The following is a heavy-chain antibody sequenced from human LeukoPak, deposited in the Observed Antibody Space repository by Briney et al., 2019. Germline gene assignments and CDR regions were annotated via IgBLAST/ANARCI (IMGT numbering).Heavy chain of an antibody. Sequence: ASVKVSCKASGYTFTSYGISWVRQAPGQGLEWMGWISAYNGNTNYAQKLQGRVTMTTDTSTSTAYMELRSLRSDDTAVYYCARLDYYDSSGYDDYWGQGTLVTVSS. D-gene: IGHD3-22*01. CDR1: GYTFTSYG. CDR2: ISAYNGNT. CDR3: ARLDYYDSSGYDDY. J-gene: IGHJ4*02. V-gene: IGHV1-18*01.